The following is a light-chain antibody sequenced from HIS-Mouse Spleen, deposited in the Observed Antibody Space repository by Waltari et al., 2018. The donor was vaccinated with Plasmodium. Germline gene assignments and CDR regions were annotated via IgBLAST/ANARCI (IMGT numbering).Light chain of an antibody. CDR1: QSISSW. J-gene: IGKJ2*01. CDR2: KAS. Sequence: DIQMTQSPSTLSASVGDRVTITCRASQSISSWLAWYQQKPGKAPKLLIYKASSLESGVPSMFSGSGSGTEFTLTISSLQPDDFATDYCQQYNSYSYTFGQGTKLEIK. V-gene: IGKV1-5*03. CDR3: QQYNSYSYT.